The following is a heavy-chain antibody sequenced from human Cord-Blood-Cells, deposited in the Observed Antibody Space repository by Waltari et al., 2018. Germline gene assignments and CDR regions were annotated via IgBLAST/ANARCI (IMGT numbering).Heavy chain of an antibody. D-gene: IGHD6-25*01. V-gene: IGHV4-34*01. CDR3: ARVASAAVAHYFDY. Sequence: QVQLQQWGAGLLKPSETLSLTCAVSGGSFRGYYWSWISQPPGNGLEWSGEINHSGSINFNPSLKCRVTISVDTSKIQFSLKLRSVTAADTAVYYCARVASAAVAHYFDYWGQGTLVTVSS. CDR2: INHSGSI. J-gene: IGHJ4*02. CDR1: GGSFRGYY.